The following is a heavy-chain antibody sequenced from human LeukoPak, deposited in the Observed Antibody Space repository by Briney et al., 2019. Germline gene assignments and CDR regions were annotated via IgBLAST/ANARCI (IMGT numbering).Heavy chain of an antibody. CDR2: IKQDGSEI. J-gene: IGHJ4*02. CDR1: GFTFSSFW. V-gene: IGHV3-7*02. CDR3: AKRPGSYAAAAYFDY. D-gene: IGHD6-13*01. Sequence: GGCLRLSCAASGFTFSSFWMNWVRQAPGKGLEWVANIKQDGSEIHYVGSVRGRFTISRDDAKDSLYLQMNSLRAEDTAVYYCAKRPGSYAAAAYFDYWGQGTLVTVSS.